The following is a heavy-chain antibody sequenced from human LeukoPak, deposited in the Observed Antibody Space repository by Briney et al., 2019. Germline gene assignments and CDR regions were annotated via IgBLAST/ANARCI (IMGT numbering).Heavy chain of an antibody. D-gene: IGHD3-22*01. CDR2: IWYDGSNK. J-gene: IGHJ3*02. CDR1: GFTFSSYG. Sequence: GGSLRLSCAASGFTFSSYGMHCVRQAPGKGLEWVAVIWYDGSNKYYADSVKGRFTISRDNSKNTLYLQMNSLRAEDTAVYYCARDSGVTYYYDSSGYSDAFDIWGQGTMVTVSS. V-gene: IGHV3-33*01. CDR3: ARDSGVTYYYDSSGYSDAFDI.